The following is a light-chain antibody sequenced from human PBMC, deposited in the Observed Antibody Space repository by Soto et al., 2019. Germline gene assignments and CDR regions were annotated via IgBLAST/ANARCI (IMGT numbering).Light chain of an antibody. CDR1: QSVSNN. J-gene: IGKJ1*01. CDR3: QQYNNWWT. CDR2: GAS. Sequence: EIVMTQSPATLSVSPGERATLSCRASQSVSNNLAWYQKKPGQAPRLLIYGASTRATGIPARFSGSGSGTEFTLTISSLQSEVFAVYCCQQYNNWWTFCQGTRVEIK. V-gene: IGKV3-15*01.